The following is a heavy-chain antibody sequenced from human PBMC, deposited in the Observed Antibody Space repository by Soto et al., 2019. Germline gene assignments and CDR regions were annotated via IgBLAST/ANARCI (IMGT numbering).Heavy chain of an antibody. J-gene: IGHJ4*02. CDR1: GYTFTSYD. V-gene: IGHV1-8*01. Sequence: ASVKVSCKASGYTFTSYDINWVRQTAGQGLEWMGWMSPKTANTGYAQKFQGRVTMTRSTSISTAYMELSSLTSEDTAVYYCYVDWGQGTLVTVSS. CDR3: YVD. D-gene: IGHD3-10*02. CDR2: MSPKTANT.